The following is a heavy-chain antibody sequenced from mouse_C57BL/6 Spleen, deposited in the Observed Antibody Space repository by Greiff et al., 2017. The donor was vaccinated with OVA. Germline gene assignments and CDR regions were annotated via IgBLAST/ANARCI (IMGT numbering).Heavy chain of an antibody. CDR1: GYTFTSYW. V-gene: IGHV1-64*01. J-gene: IGHJ3*01. CDR3: ARRNYYGSSYEGWFAY. CDR2: IHPNSGST. Sequence: VQLQQPGAELVKPGASVTLSCKASGYTFTSYWMHWVKQMPGQGLEWIGMIHPNSGSTNYNEKFKSKATLTVDKSSSTAYMQLSSLTSEDSAVYYCARRNYYGSSYEGWFAYWGQGTLVTVAA. D-gene: IGHD1-1*01.